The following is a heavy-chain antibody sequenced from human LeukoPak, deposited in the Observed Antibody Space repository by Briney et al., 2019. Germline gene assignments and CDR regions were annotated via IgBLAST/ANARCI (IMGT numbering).Heavy chain of an antibody. Sequence: PGGSLRLSCAASGFTFSSYGVSWVRQAPGKGLEWVSGISGSGHRTYYADSVKGRFTISRDNAKNSLYLQMNSLRAEDTAVYYCARDDNRVRGVIDAFDIWGQGTMVTVSS. CDR3: ARDDNRVRGVIDAFDI. CDR1: GFTFSSYG. V-gene: IGHV3-23*01. CDR2: ISGSGHRT. D-gene: IGHD3-10*01. J-gene: IGHJ3*02.